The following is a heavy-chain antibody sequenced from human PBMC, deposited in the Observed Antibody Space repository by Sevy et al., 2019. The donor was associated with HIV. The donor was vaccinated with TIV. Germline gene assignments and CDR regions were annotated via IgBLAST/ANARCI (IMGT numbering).Heavy chain of an antibody. CDR2: LFYSGRT. CDR1: GDSISSYC. V-gene: IGHV4-59*01. Sequence: SETLSLICSVSGDSISSYCWSWIRQPPGKGLEWIGYLFYSGRTAYNPSLKSRVTISADMSKNQFSLKVTSVIAADTARYYCARVSPYFYYGSDVWGQGTTVTVSS. J-gene: IGHJ6*02. CDR3: ARVSPYFYYGSDV.